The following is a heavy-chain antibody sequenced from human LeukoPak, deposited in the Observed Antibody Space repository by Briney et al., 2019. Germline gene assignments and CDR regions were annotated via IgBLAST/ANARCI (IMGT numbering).Heavy chain of an antibody. J-gene: IGHJ6*04. Sequence: GESLKISCKGSGYSFTSYWISWVRQVPGKGLEWMGRIGPSDSYTNYSPSFQGHVTISADKSISTAYLQWSSLKASDTAMYYCARYGSGSYYDYYYGMDVWGKGTTVTVSS. D-gene: IGHD3-10*01. CDR3: ARYGSGSYYDYYYGMDV. CDR1: GYSFTSYW. V-gene: IGHV5-10-1*01. CDR2: IGPSDSYT.